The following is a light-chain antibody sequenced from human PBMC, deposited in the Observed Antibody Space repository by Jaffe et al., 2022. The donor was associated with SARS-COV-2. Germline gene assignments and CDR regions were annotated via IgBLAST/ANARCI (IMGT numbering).Light chain of an antibody. CDR3: QQYDNFPLT. CDR2: GAT. CDR1: QSVRKY. J-gene: IGKJ4*01. Sequence: DIQMTQSPSSLSASVGDRVTITCQASQSVRKYLNWYQQKIGEAPEVLVHGATNLETGVPSRFSGSGFGTDFTLTITSLQPEDAATYYCQQYDNFPLTFGGGTKVEI. V-gene: IGKV1-33*01.